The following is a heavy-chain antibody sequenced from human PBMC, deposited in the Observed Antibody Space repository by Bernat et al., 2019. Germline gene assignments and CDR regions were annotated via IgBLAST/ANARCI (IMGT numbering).Heavy chain of an antibody. CDR2: VSWNSGSV. D-gene: IGHD6-19*01. CDR1: GFTFDDYA. Sequence: EVQLVESGGGLVQPGRSLRLSCAASGFTFDDYAMHWVRQAPGKGLEWVSSVSWNSGSVGYADYMKGRFAISRDSAKNSLYLQMNSLRVEDTALYYCAKGIRRQWLTFDYWGQGTLVTVAS. J-gene: IGHJ4*02. CDR3: AKGIRRQWLTFDY. V-gene: IGHV3-9*01.